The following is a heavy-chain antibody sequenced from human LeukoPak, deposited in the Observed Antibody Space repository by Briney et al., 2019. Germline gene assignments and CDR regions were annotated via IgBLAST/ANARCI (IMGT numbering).Heavy chain of an antibody. CDR1: GFTFSSYS. V-gene: IGHV3-21*01. CDR2: ISSSSSYI. J-gene: IGHJ3*02. CDR3: ARGLDDAFDI. Sequence: PGGSLRLSCAAPGFTFSSYSMNWVRQAPGKGLEWVSSISSSSSYIYYADSVKGRFTISRDNAKNSLYLQMNSLRAEDTAVYYCARGLDDAFDIWGQGTMVTVSS.